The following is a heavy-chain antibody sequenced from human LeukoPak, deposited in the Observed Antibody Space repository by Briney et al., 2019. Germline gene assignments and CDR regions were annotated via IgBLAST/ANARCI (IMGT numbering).Heavy chain of an antibody. CDR2: ISGSGGST. V-gene: IGHV3-23*01. D-gene: IGHD2-2*01. CDR3: AKDGYQLLYDAFDI. CDR1: GCTFSSYA. J-gene: IGHJ3*02. Sequence: GGSLRLSCAASGCTFSSYAMSWVRQAPAKGLEWVSAISGSGGSTYYADSVKGRFTISRDNSKNTLYLQMNSLRAEDMAVYYCAKDGYQLLYDAFDIWGQGTMVTVSS.